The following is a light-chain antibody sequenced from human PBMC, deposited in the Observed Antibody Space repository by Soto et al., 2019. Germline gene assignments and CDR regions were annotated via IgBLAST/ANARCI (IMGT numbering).Light chain of an antibody. V-gene: IGLV1-40*01. J-gene: IGLJ1*01. CDR1: SSNIGTGYD. Sequence: QSVLTQPPSVSGAPGQRVTISRTGSSSNIGTGYDVHWYQQLPGTAPKLLIYGNSSRPSGVPDRFSGSKSGTSASLAITGLQAEDEADYYCQSFDSSRFYVFGTGTKVTVL. CDR2: GNS. CDR3: QSFDSSRFYV.